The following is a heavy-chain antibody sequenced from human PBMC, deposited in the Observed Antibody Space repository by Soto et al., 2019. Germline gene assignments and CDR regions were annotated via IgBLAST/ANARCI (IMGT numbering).Heavy chain of an antibody. CDR3: ARERIVGENWFDP. D-gene: IGHD1-26*01. Sequence: GGSLRLSCAASGLTFRSYAMHWVRQAPGKGLEWVAVISHDGSNKYYADSVKGRFTSSRDNSKNTLYLQMNSLRVEDTAVYYCARERIVGENWFDPWGQGTLVTVSS. CDR1: GLTFRSYA. J-gene: IGHJ5*02. CDR2: ISHDGSNK. V-gene: IGHV3-30-3*01.